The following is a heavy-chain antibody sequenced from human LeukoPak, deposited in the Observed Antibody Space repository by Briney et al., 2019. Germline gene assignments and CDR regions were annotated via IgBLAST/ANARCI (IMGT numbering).Heavy chain of an antibody. CDR1: GYALTEFS. D-gene: IGHD3-10*01. CDR2: LDPHDGET. J-gene: IGHJ6*03. Sequence: ASVKVSCKVSGYALTEFSMHWERQVPGKGLEWMGGLDPHDGETLYAQNFQGRVTMTRDTSTSTLYMELSSLRSEDTAVYYCARGPRITLVRGGQWYYYMDVWGKGTTVTISS. CDR3: ARGPRITLVRGGQWYYYMDV. V-gene: IGHV1-24*01.